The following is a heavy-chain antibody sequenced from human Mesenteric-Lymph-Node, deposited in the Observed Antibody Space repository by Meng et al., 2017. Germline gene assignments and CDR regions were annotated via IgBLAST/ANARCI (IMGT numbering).Heavy chain of an antibody. V-gene: IGHV4-39*07. CDR3: ARDALAVAGTDYYYYGMDV. Sequence: SETLSLTCSVSGASISSSNSNWGWIRQPPGKGLEWIGSIHYGGSTYYDPSLKSRVTISVDTSNNQFSLKLSSVTAADTAVYYCARDALAVAGTDYYYYGMDVWGQGTTVTVSS. CDR1: GASISSSNSN. J-gene: IGHJ6*02. D-gene: IGHD6-19*01. CDR2: IHYGGST.